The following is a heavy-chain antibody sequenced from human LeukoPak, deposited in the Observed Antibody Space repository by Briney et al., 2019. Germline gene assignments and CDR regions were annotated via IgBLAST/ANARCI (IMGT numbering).Heavy chain of an antibody. D-gene: IGHD3-10*01. CDR2: ISWNSGSI. CDR1: GFTFDDYA. V-gene: IGHV3-9*03. J-gene: IGHJ3*02. Sequence: GGSLRLSCAASGFTFDDYAMHWVRQAPGKGLEWVSGISWNSGSIGYADSVKGRFTISRDNAKNSLYLQMNSLRAEDMALYYCAKSFLSRYGSGRDDAFDIWGQGTMVTVSS. CDR3: AKSFLSRYGSGRDDAFDI.